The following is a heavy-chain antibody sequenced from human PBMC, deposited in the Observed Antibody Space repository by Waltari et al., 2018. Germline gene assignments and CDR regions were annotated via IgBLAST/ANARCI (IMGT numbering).Heavy chain of an antibody. V-gene: IGHV1-69*05. CDR3: ARANRMVRGVRGYYYYYMDV. CDR1: GGTFSSYA. CDR2: IIPIFGTA. Sequence: QVQLVQSGAEVKKPGSSVKVSCKASGGTFSSYAISCVRQAPGQGLGWMGGIIPIFGTANYAQKFQGRVTITTDESTSTAYMELSSLRSEDTAVYYCARANRMVRGVRGYYYYYMDVWGKGTTVTVSS. J-gene: IGHJ6*03. D-gene: IGHD3-10*01.